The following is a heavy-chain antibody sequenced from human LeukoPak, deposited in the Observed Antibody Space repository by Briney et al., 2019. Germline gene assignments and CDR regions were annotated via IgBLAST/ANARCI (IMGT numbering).Heavy chain of an antibody. D-gene: IGHD3-22*01. CDR3: ARTYDSSGYTYGEFDY. CDR2: IYYSGST. J-gene: IGHJ4*02. CDR1: GGSISSYY. V-gene: IGHV4-59*01. Sequence: PSETLSLTCTVSGGSISSYYWSWIRQPPGKGLEWIGYIYYSGSTNYNPSLKSRVTISVDTSKNQFSLKLSSVTAADTAVYYCARTYDSSGYTYGEFDYWGQGTLVTVSS.